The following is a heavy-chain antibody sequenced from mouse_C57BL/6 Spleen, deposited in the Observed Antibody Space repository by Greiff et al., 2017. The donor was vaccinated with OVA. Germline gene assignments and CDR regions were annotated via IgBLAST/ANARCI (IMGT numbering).Heavy chain of an antibody. CDR1: GYTFTDYE. V-gene: IGHV1-15*01. CDR2: IDPETGGT. J-gene: IGHJ4*01. CDR3: TRRRFYGNSDYYAMDY. Sequence: QVQLKQSGAELVRPGASVTLSCKASGYTFTDYEMHWVKQTPVHGLEWIGAIDPETGGTAYNQKFKGKAILTADKSSSTAYMELRSLTSEDSAVYYCTRRRFYGNSDYYAMDYWGQGTSVTVSS. D-gene: IGHD2-1*01.